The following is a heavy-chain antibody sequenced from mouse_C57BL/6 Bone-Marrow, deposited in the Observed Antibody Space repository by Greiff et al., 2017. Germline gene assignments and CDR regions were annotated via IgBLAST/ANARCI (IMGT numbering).Heavy chain of an antibody. V-gene: IGHV1-82*01. D-gene: IGHD4-1*01. J-gene: IGHJ2*01. CDR2: IYPGDGDT. CDR1: GYAFSSSW. CDR3: ARAKTADFDY. Sequence: VKLQESGPELVKPGASVKISCKASGYAFSSSWMNWVKQRPGKGLEWIGRIYPGDGDTNYNGKFKGKATLTADKSSSTAYMQLSSLTSEDSAVYFCARAKTADFDYWGQGTTLTVSS.